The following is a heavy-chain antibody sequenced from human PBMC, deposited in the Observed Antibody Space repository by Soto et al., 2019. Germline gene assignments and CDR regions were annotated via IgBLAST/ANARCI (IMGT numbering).Heavy chain of an antibody. Sequence: TLSLTCTVSGGSISSGGYYWSWIRQHPGKGLEWIGYIYYSGSTYYNPSLKSRVTISVDTSKNQFSLKLSSVTAADTAVYYCAREREGWLAVDYWGQGTLVTVSS. V-gene: IGHV4-31*03. CDR2: IYYSGST. CDR3: AREREGWLAVDY. J-gene: IGHJ4*02. CDR1: GGSISSGGYY. D-gene: IGHD6-19*01.